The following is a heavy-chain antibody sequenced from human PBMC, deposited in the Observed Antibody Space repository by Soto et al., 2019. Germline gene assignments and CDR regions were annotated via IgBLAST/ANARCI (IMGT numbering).Heavy chain of an antibody. J-gene: IGHJ4*02. CDR2: IYSGGST. CDR1: GFTVSSNY. D-gene: IGHD5-12*01. Sequence: EVQLVESGGGLVQPGGSLRLSCAASGFTVSSNYMSWVRQAPGKGLEWVSVIYSGGSTYYADSVKGRFTISRHNSKNPLYLQMNSLRAEDAAVYYCARGYSGYDLPHYWGQGTLVTVSS. CDR3: ARGYSGYDLPHY. V-gene: IGHV3-53*04.